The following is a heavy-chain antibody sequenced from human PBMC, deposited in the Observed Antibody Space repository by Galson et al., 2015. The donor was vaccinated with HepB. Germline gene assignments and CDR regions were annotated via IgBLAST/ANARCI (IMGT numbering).Heavy chain of an antibody. V-gene: IGHV3-48*01. CDR2: ITSTSTNI. CDR1: GFRFSDYS. CDR3: AKEAVPDYGGVTGFHF. J-gene: IGHJ4*02. D-gene: IGHD4-23*01. Sequence: SLRLSCAASGFRFSDYSMNWVRQAPGKGLECVSYITSTSTNIYYVDSVRGRFTISRDNAKNSLFLQMNSLRVEDTAVYYCAKEAVPDYGGVTGFHFWGQGTLVTVSS.